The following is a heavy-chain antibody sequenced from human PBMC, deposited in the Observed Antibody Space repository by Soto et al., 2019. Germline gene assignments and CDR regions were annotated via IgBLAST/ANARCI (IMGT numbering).Heavy chain of an antibody. CDR2: ISAYNGNT. CDR1: GYTFTSYG. J-gene: IGHJ6*02. V-gene: IGHV1-18*04. D-gene: IGHD3-10*01. Sequence: ASVKVSCKASGYTFTSYGISWVRQAPGQGLEWMGWISAYNGNTNYAQKLQGRVTMTTDTSTSTAYMELRSLRSDDTAVYYCATDHYYGSGSYYIKEGRTYYYYGMDVWGQGTTVTVSS. CDR3: ATDHYYGSGSYYIKEGRTYYYYGMDV.